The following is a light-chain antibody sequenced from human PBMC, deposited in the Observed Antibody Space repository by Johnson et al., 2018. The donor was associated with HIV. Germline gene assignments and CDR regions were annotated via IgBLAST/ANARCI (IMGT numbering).Light chain of an antibody. J-gene: IGLJ1*01. CDR3: STWDNSLSAGGV. V-gene: IGLV1-51*02. Sequence: QSLLTQPPSVSAAPGQKVTISCSGSSSNIGNNYVSWYQQLPGTAPKLLIYENNKRPSGIPDRFSGSKSGTSATLAITGLQTGDEADYYCSTWDNSLSAGGVFGTGTKVTVL. CDR1: SSNIGNNY. CDR2: ENN.